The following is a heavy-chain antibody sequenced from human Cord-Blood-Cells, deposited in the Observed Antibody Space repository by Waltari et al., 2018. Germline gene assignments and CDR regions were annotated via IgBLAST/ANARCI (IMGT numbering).Heavy chain of an antibody. D-gene: IGHD3-22*01. J-gene: IGHJ4*02. CDR3: ARYYYDSSGFDY. CDR2: IYHSGST. Sequence: QVQLQESGPGLVKPSETLSLTCAVSGYSISSGYSWGWIRQPPGKGLEWIGSIYHSGSTYYNPSLKSRVTISVDTSKNQFSLKLSSVTAADTAVYYCARYYYDSSGFDYWGQGTLVTVSS. CDR1: GYSISSGYS. V-gene: IGHV4-38-2*01.